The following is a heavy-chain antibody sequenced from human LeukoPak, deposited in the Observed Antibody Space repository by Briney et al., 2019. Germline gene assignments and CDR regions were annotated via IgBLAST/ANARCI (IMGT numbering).Heavy chain of an antibody. CDR2: FDPEDGET. V-gene: IGHV1-24*01. CDR1: GYTLTELS. CDR3: ARDRPATRTFDY. Sequence: ASVKVSCKVSGYTLTELSMHWVRQAPGKGLEWMGGFDPEDGETIYAQKFQGRVTMTTDTSTSTAYMELRSLRSDDTAVYYCARDRPATRTFDYWGQGTLVTVSS. J-gene: IGHJ4*02. D-gene: IGHD2-15*01.